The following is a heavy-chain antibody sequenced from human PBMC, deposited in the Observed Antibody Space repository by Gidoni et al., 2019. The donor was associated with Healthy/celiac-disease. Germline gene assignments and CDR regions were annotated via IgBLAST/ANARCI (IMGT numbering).Heavy chain of an antibody. D-gene: IGHD4-17*01. Sequence: EVQLVASGGGLVKPGGSLRLSCAASGFTFRRYSMNWVRQSPGKGLEWVSSISSSSSYIYYADSVKGRFTISRDNAKNSLYLKMNSLRAEDTAVYYCARDTQNAPKYDYGDPDYWGQGTLVTVSS. CDR3: ARDTQNAPKYDYGDPDY. J-gene: IGHJ4*02. V-gene: IGHV3-21*01. CDR1: GFTFRRYS. CDR2: ISSSSSYI.